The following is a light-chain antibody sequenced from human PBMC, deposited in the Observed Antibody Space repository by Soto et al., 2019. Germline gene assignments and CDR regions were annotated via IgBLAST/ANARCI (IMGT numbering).Light chain of an antibody. J-gene: IGKJ5*01. Sequence: EIVLTQSPGTLSLSPGARATLYCRASQSVSSSYLAWYQQKPGQAPRLLIYDASNRATGIPARFSGSGSGTDFTLIISSLEPEDFAVYYCQQRSNWPITFGQGTRLEIK. CDR3: QQRSNWPIT. V-gene: IGKV3D-20*02. CDR1: QSVSSSY. CDR2: DAS.